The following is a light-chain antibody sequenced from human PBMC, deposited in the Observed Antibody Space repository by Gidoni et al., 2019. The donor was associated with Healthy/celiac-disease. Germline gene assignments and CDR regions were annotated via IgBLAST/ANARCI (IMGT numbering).Light chain of an antibody. CDR3: SSYTSSSTYV. CDR1: SSDVGGYNY. V-gene: IGLV2-14*03. J-gene: IGLJ1*01. CDR2: DVS. Sequence: QSALTQPASVSGSPGQSITISCTGTSSDVGGYNYVSWYQQHPGKAPKLMIYDVSNRPSGVSNRFSGSKSGNTASLTISGLQAEDEADYYCSSYTSSSTYVFGTGTKVTVX.